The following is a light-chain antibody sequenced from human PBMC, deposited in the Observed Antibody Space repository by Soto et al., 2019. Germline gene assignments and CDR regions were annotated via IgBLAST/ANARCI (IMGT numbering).Light chain of an antibody. CDR2: DAS. Sequence: DIQMTQSPSTLSASVGDRVTITCRASQSISSSLAWYQQKPGKAPKLLIYDASNLETGVPSRFSGSGSGTDFTFTISSLQPEDIATYYCQQYDNLPLTFGGGTKVDI. CDR3: QQYDNLPLT. V-gene: IGKV1-33*01. CDR1: QSISSS. J-gene: IGKJ4*01.